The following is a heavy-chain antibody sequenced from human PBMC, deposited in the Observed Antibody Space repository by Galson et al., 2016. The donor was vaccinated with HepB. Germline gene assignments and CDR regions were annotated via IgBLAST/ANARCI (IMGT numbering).Heavy chain of an antibody. V-gene: IGHV3-23*01. CDR2: ITETGYFA. CDR1: GFSLSTSA. CDR3: GRDYPTMADHYPYHVYV. D-gene: IGHD5-12*01. J-gene: IGHJ6*03. Sequence: SLRLPCAASGFSLSTSAMTWVRQAPGRGLEWVSAITETGYFAYYADSVRGRFTLSRDTSKNTVYLQMNYLRADDTALYYCGRDYPTMADHYPYHVYVWGKGTAVTV.